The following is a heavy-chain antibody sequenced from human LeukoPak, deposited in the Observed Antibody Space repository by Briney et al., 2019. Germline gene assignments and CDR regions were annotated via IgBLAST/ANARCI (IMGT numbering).Heavy chain of an antibody. Sequence: ASVKVSCKASGYIFSGYYMHWVRQAPGQGLEWMGWINPNSGDTNYAQKFQGRVTMTRDTSISTAYMELSRLRSDDTAVYHCARDQVGAARFDSWGQGTLVTVSS. CDR3: ARDQVGAARFDS. CDR2: INPNSGDT. CDR1: GYIFSGYY. J-gene: IGHJ4*02. V-gene: IGHV1-2*02. D-gene: IGHD2-15*01.